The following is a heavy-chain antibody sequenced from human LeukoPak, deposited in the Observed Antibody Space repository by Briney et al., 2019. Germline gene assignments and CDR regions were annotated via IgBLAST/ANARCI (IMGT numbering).Heavy chain of an antibody. D-gene: IGHD3-22*01. CDR2: ISGSGGST. Sequence: GGSLRLSCAASGFTFSSYAMSWVRQAPGKGLEWVSAISGSGGSTYCADSVKGRFTISRDNSKNTLYLQMNSLRAEDTAVYYCARDLIDSSGYYLEYFQHWGQGTLVTVSS. CDR1: GFTFSSYA. CDR3: ARDLIDSSGYYLEYFQH. J-gene: IGHJ1*01. V-gene: IGHV3-23*01.